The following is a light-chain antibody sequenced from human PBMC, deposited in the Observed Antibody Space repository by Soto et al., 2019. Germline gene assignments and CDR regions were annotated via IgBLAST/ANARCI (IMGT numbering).Light chain of an antibody. V-gene: IGKV3-20*01. CDR1: QSVSSSY. Sequence: EIVLTQSPGTLSLSPGERATLSCRASQSVSSSYLAWYQQKPGQAPRLLIYGASGRPTGIPDRFSGSGSGTDFTLTISRLEPEDFAVYYCQQYGSSRGFTFGPGTKVDIK. J-gene: IGKJ3*01. CDR2: GAS. CDR3: QQYGSSRGFT.